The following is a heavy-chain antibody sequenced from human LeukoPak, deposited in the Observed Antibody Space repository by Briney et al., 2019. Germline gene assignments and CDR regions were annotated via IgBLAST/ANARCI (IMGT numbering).Heavy chain of an antibody. V-gene: IGHV4-59*11. CDR1: GGSISSHY. D-gene: IGHD5-24*01. CDR3: ATTRWLQLGWFDP. Sequence: SETLSLTCTVSGGSISSHYWSWIRQPPGKGLEWIGYIYYSGSTNYNPSLKSRVTISVDTSKNQFSLKLSSVTAADTAVYYCATTRWLQLGWFDPWGQGTLVTVSS. J-gene: IGHJ5*02. CDR2: IYYSGST.